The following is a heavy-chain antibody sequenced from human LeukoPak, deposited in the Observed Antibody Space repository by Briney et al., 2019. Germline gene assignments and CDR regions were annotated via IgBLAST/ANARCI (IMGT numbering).Heavy chain of an antibody. CDR3: ARGRRSIAARAYYFDY. J-gene: IGHJ4*02. CDR1: GGSFSGYY. V-gene: IGHV4-34*01. CDR2: INHSGST. D-gene: IGHD6-6*01. Sequence: SETLSFTCAVYGGSFSGYYWSWIRQPPGKGLEWIGEINHSGSTNYNPSLKSRVTISVDTSKNQFSLKLSSVTAADTAVYYCARGRRSIAARAYYFDYCGQGTLVTVSS.